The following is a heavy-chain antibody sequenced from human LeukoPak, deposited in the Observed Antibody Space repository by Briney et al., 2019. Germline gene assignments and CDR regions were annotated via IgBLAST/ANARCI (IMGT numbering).Heavy chain of an antibody. J-gene: IGHJ3*02. Sequence: SETLSLTCTASGGSISSYYWSWIRQPPGKGLEWIGYIYYSGSTNYKPSLKSRVTISVDTSKNPFSLKLSSVTAADTAVYYCARGLVGYYDSSGYYYHGDAFDIWGRGTMVTVSS. CDR1: GGSISSYY. V-gene: IGHV4-59*01. CDR3: ARGLVGYYDSSGYYYHGDAFDI. D-gene: IGHD3-22*01. CDR2: IYYSGST.